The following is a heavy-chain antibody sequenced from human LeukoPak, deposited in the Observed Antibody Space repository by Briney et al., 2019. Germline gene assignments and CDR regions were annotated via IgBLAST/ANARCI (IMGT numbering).Heavy chain of an antibody. D-gene: IGHD4-17*01. V-gene: IGHV4-31*03. CDR2: IYYSGGT. Sequence: SQTLSLTCTVSGGSISSGGYYWSWIRQHPGKGLEWIGYIYYSGGTYYNPSLKSRVTISVDTSKNQFSLKLSSVTAADAAVYYCARGSRVTTVTSFDYWGQGTLVTVSS. J-gene: IGHJ4*02. CDR3: ARGSRVTTVTSFDY. CDR1: GGSISSGGYY.